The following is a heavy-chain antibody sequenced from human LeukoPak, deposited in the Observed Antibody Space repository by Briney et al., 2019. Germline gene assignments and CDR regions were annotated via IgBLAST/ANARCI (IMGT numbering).Heavy chain of an antibody. Sequence: GGSLRLSCAASGFTFDDYAMHWVRQAPGKGLEWVSGISWNSGSIGYADSVEGRFTISRDNAKNSLYLQMNSLRAEDTALYYCAKGRQRLVPYLFDYWGQGTLVTVSS. V-gene: IGHV3-9*01. CDR1: GFTFDDYA. D-gene: IGHD6-19*01. CDR3: AKGRQRLVPYLFDY. CDR2: ISWNSGSI. J-gene: IGHJ4*02.